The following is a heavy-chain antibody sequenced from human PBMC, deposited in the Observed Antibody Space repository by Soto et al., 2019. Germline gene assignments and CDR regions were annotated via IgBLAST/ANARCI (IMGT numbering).Heavy chain of an antibody. CDR3: AKEAELEPEAGYYGMDV. V-gene: IGHV3-30*18. D-gene: IGHD1-1*01. Sequence: QVQLVESGGGVVQPGRSLRLSCAASGFTLSSYGMQWVRQAPGKGLEWVAVISYDGSNKYYADSVKGRFTISRDNSKNTLYLQMNSLRAEDTAVYYCAKEAELEPEAGYYGMDVWGQGTTVTVSS. CDR1: GFTLSSYG. J-gene: IGHJ6*02. CDR2: ISYDGSNK.